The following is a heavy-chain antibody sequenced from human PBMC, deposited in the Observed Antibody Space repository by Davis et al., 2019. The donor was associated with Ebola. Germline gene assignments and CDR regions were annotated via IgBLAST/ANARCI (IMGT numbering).Heavy chain of an antibody. V-gene: IGHV3-30-3*01. CDR1: GFTFSSYA. Sequence: PADSLTLSCAASGFTFSSYAMHWVRQAPGKGLEWVAVISYDGSNKYYADSVKGRLTISRDNSKNTLYLQMNSLRAEDTAVYYCARDQYGMDVWGQGTTVTVSS. CDR2: ISYDGSNK. CDR3: ARDQYGMDV. J-gene: IGHJ6*02.